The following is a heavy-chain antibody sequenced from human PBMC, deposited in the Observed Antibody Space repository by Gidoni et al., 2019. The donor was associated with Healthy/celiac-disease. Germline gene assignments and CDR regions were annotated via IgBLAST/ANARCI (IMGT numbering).Heavy chain of an antibody. D-gene: IGHD3-10*01. Sequence: QVQLVESGGGVVQPGRSLRLSCAASGFTFSSYGMHWVRQAPGKGLEWVAVISYDGSNKYYADSVKGRFTIPRDNSKNTLYLQMNSLRAEDTAVYYCAKGGGYGSGSYVFDYWGQGTLVTVSS. J-gene: IGHJ4*02. CDR1: GFTFSSYG. CDR2: ISYDGSNK. CDR3: AKGGGYGSGSYVFDY. V-gene: IGHV3-30*18.